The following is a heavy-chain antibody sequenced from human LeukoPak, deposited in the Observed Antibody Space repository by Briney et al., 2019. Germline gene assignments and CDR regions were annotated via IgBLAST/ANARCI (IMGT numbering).Heavy chain of an antibody. Sequence: PSETLSLTCTVSGASIRSYYWSWIRQPPGKGLEWIGYFYYSGSTNYNPSLSSRVTISVDTSKNQLSLKLSSMTAADTAVYYCARQGGYDYSIDYWGQGTLVTVSS. V-gene: IGHV4-59*08. CDR2: FYYSGST. J-gene: IGHJ4*02. CDR3: ARQGGYDYSIDY. D-gene: IGHD5-12*01. CDR1: GASIRSYY.